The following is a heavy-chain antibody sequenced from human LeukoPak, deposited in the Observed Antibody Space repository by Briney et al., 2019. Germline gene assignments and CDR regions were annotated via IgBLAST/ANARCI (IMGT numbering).Heavy chain of an antibody. CDR2: INPSGGST. CDR3: ARATIQNWFDP. J-gene: IGHJ5*02. CDR1: GYTFTSYY. Sequence: ASVKVSCKASGYTFTSYYMHWVRQAPGQGLEWMGIINPSGGSTSYAQKFQGRVTMTSDTSTSTVYMELSSLRSEDTAVYYCARATIQNWFDPWGQGTLVTVSS. V-gene: IGHV1-46*01.